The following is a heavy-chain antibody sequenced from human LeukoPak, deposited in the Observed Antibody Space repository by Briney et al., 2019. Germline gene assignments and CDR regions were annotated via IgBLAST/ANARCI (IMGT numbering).Heavy chain of an antibody. CDR2: IYYSGST. V-gene: IGHV4-39*01. CDR3: VFMVRGVIGFDY. Sequence: PSETLSLTCTVSGGSISSSSYYWGWIRQPPGKGLEWIGSIYYSGSTYYNPSLKSRVTISVDTSKNQFSLKLSSVTAADTAVYYCVFMVRGVIGFDYWGQGTLATVSS. J-gene: IGHJ4*02. CDR1: GGSISSSSYY. D-gene: IGHD3-10*01.